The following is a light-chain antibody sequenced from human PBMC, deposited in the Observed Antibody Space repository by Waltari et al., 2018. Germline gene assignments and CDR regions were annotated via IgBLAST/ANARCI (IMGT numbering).Light chain of an antibody. Sequence: SVLTQPPSASGTPGQRVTISCSGTSSNIGRNSVNWYQQVPGTAPKLLLYNNNQGPAGGPDRFSGSNSGTSASLDISGLQSEEEADYYCAAWDDSRNGVFGGGTKLTVL. CDR1: SSNIGRNS. CDR3: AAWDDSRNGV. CDR2: NNN. V-gene: IGLV1-44*01. J-gene: IGLJ3*02.